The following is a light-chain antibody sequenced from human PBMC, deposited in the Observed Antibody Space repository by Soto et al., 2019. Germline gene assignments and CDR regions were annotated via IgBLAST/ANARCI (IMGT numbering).Light chain of an antibody. CDR3: QQYCSSPAIT. J-gene: IGKJ5*01. Sequence: EIVLTQSPGTLSLSPGERATLSCRASQSVSSSYLAWYQQKPGQAPRLLIYGASSRATGIPDRFSGSGSGTDFTLTISRLEPEDFALYYGQQYCSSPAITFGQGTRLEIK. CDR1: QSVSSSY. CDR2: GAS. V-gene: IGKV3-20*01.